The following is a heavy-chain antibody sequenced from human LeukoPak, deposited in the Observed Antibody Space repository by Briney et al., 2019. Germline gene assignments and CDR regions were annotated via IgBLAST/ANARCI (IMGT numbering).Heavy chain of an antibody. Sequence: GGSLTLSCSASGFTFSSYASHWVRQAPGKGLEYISAISSSTNGDATYYADSVKGRFTISRDNSKNTLYLQMSSLRAEDTAVYYCVKGRTFSRDAFDIWGQGTMVTVSS. D-gene: IGHD3-3*02. J-gene: IGHJ3*02. CDR2: ISSSTNGDAT. V-gene: IGHV3-64D*06. CDR3: VKGRTFSRDAFDI. CDR1: GFTFSSYA.